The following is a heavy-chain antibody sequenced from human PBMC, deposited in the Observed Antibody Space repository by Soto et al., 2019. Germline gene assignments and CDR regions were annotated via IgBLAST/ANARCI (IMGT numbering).Heavy chain of an antibody. J-gene: IGHJ6*02. CDR2: IIPIFGTA. CDR3: ARGTGYSSSVKMRGYYYGMDV. V-gene: IGHV1-69*01. Sequence: QVQLVQSGAEVKKPGSSVKVSCKASGGTFSSYAISWVRQAPGQGLEWMGGIIPIFGTANYAQKFQGRVTITADESTRTAYMELSSLRSEDTAVYYCARGTGYSSSVKMRGYYYGMDVWGQGTTVTVSS. D-gene: IGHD6-13*01. CDR1: GGTFSSYA.